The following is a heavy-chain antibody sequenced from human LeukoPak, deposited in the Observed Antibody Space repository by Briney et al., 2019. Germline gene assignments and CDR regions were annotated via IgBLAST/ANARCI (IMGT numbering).Heavy chain of an antibody. CDR1: GGSISSYY. Sequence: SETLSLTCTVSGGSISSYYWSWIRQPPGKGLEWIGYIYYSGSTNYNPSLKSRVTISVDTSKNQFSLKLSSVTAADTAVYYCARGAAGPPDSGYSYYYMDVWGKGTTVTISS. CDR3: ARGAAGPPDSGYSYYYMDV. J-gene: IGHJ6*03. D-gene: IGHD1-26*01. CDR2: IYYSGST. V-gene: IGHV4-59*12.